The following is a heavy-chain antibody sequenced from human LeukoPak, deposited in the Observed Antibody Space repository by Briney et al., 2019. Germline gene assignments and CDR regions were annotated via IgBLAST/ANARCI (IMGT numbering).Heavy chain of an antibody. CDR1: GFTFISYA. V-gene: IGHV3-23*01. D-gene: IGHD3-22*01. CDR2: ISGIGGST. J-gene: IGHJ4*02. Sequence: GGSLRLSCAASGFTFISYAMSCVRQAPGKGLEWGSAISGIGGSTYYADSVKGRFTISRDNSKNTLYLQMTSVRAEETDVYYCSKGPYYYDSSGYYWDYWGQGTLVTVSS. CDR3: SKGPYYYDSSGYYWDY.